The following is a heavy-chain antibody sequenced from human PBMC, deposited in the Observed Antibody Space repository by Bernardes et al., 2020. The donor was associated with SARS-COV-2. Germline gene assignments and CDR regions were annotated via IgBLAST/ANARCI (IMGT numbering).Heavy chain of an antibody. CDR1: GFRFSDYY. CDR2: ISNSGSNK. J-gene: IGHJ2*01. CDR3: ARILRDNGFGSGYYDL. Sequence: GSLRLSCAASGFRFSDYYMNWIRQAPGKGLEWISYISNSGSNKYYADSVKGRFTISRDNAKNSLYLEMTSLRAEDTAIYYCARILRDNGFGSGYYDLWGRGTLVTVSS. V-gene: IGHV3-11*04. D-gene: IGHD4-17*01.